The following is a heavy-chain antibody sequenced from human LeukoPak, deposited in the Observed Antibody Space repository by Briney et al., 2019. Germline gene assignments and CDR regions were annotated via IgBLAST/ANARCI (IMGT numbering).Heavy chain of an antibody. CDR3: AREPAAGSGNY. CDR1: GGSISRGNYY. Sequence: PSETLSLTCTVSGGSISRGNYYWRWIRQPAGKGLEWIGRIYTSGSTNYNPSLKSRVTISVDTSKHQFSLRLSSVTAADTAVYYCAREPAAGSGNYWGQGTLVTVSS. J-gene: IGHJ4*02. V-gene: IGHV4-61*02. D-gene: IGHD3-10*01. CDR2: IYTSGST.